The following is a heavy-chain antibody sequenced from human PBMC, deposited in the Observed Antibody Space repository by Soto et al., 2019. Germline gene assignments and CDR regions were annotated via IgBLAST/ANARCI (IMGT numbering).Heavy chain of an antibody. D-gene: IGHD6-19*01. CDR3: AKRPLVVAGTWVYYFDY. CDR1: GFTFSSYA. Sequence: PGGSLRLSCAASGFTFSSYAMSWVRQAPGKGLEWVSTITDSGGSTYYADSVKGRFTISRDNSKNTLYLQMNSLRAEDTAVYYCAKRPLVVAGTWVYYFDYWGQGTPVTVSS. V-gene: IGHV3-23*01. J-gene: IGHJ4*02. CDR2: ITDSGGST.